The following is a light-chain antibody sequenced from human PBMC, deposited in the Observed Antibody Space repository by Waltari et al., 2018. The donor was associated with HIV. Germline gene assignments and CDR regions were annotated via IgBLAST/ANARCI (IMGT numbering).Light chain of an antibody. CDR1: TSNIWDHY. V-gene: IGLV1-51*01. CDR2: DNS. Sequence: QSVLTQPPSASAAPGQKGTIPCSGSTSNIWDHYLSWYKRLPVTAPKLLIYDNSERPSGIPDRFSGSKSGTSATLGITGLQTGDEADYYCGTWDSSRSAVVFGTGTKVTVL. CDR3: GTWDSSRSAVV. J-gene: IGLJ1*01.